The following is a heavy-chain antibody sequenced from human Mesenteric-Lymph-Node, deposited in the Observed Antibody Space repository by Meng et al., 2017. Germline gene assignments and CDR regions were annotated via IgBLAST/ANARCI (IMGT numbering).Heavy chain of an antibody. CDR2: INPNSGGT. J-gene: IGHJ6*02. V-gene: IGHV1-2*06. D-gene: IGHD3-16*01. Sequence: ASVKVSCKASGYTFTGYYMHWVRQAPGQGLEWMGRINPNSGGTNYAQKFQGRVTMTRDTSISTAYMELSRLRSDDTAVYYCARDWGWGFYYYYGMDVWGQGTTVTVSS. CDR3: ARDWGWGFYYYYGMDV. CDR1: GYTFTGYY.